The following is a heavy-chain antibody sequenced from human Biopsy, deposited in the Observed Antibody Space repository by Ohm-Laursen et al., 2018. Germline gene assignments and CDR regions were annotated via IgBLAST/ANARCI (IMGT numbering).Heavy chain of an antibody. CDR3: ARDRDLRGWFDP. Sequence: GTLSLTCTVSGGSLSSYSWSWIRQPAGKGLEWIGQIYTSGITNYNPSLKSRVTMSVDTSKTKSSLRVSSVTAADTAVYYCARDRDLRGWFDPWGQGTLVTVSS. CDR1: GGSLSSYS. J-gene: IGHJ5*02. CDR2: IYTSGIT. V-gene: IGHV4-4*07.